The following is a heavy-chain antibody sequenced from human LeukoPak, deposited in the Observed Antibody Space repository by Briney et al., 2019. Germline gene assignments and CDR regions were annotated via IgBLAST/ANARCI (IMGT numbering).Heavy chain of an antibody. Sequence: SETLSLTCTVSGGSISSSSYYWGWIRQPPGKGLEWIGSIYYSGSTYYNPSLKSRVTISVDTSKSQFSLKLSSVTAADTAVYYCAGVLRWYPHYYYYMDVWGKGTTVTISS. CDR2: IYYSGST. J-gene: IGHJ6*03. D-gene: IGHD4-23*01. CDR3: AGVLRWYPHYYYYMDV. CDR1: GGSISSSSYY. V-gene: IGHV4-39*07.